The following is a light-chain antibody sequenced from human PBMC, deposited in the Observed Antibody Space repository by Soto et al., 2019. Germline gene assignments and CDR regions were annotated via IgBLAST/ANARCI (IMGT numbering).Light chain of an antibody. V-gene: IGLV2-8*01. J-gene: IGLJ2*01. CDR2: EVS. CDR1: SSDVGGYNC. CDR3: SSYAGSNIPVV. Sequence: SALTQPPSASGSPGQSVTISCTGTSSDVGGYNCVSWYQQHPGKAPKLMIYEVSKRPSGVPDRFSGSKSGNTASLTVSGLQAEDEADYYCSSYAGSNIPVVFGGGTKLTV.